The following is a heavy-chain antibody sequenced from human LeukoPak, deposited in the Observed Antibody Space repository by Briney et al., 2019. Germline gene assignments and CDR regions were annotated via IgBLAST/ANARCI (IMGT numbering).Heavy chain of an antibody. Sequence: GGSLRLSCAASGFTFSSYAMSWVRQAPGKGLEWVSAISGSGGSTYYADSVKGRFTISRDNSKNTLYLQMDSLRAEDTAVYYCAHPTPNYYDSSGYFLLGAFDIWGQGTMVTVSS. D-gene: IGHD3-22*01. CDR1: GFTFSSYA. CDR2: ISGSGGST. CDR3: AHPTPNYYDSSGYFLLGAFDI. J-gene: IGHJ3*02. V-gene: IGHV3-23*01.